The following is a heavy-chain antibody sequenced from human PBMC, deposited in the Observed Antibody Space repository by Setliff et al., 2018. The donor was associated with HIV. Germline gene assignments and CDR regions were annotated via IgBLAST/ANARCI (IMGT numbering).Heavy chain of an antibody. CDR3: AGSPTVTARRERAFDI. CDR1: AFSMGSYD. V-gene: IGHV4-59*01. D-gene: IGHD4-17*01. J-gene: IGHJ3*02. CDR2: VYYTGST. Sequence: PSETLSLTCSVSAFSMGSYDWSFIRQPPGKGLEWIGCVYYTGSTNYSPTHKSRVTISRDTSKNQFSLKLSSVTAADTAVYYWAGSPTVTARRERAFDIWGQGTMVTVSS.